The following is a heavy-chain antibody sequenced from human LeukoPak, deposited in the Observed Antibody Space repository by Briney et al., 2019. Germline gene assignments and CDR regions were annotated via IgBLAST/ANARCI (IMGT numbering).Heavy chain of an antibody. CDR3: ARIPKVDSSMARYFDC. J-gene: IGHJ4*02. D-gene: IGHD5-18*01. Sequence: GESLKISCKASGYSFPDYWIGWVRQPPGKGLEWMGIIYPGDSDTRYSPSFQGQVSISADKSINTAYLQWSSLRASDTAMYYCARIPKVDSSMARYFDCRGQGTLVTVSS. CDR2: IYPGDSDT. V-gene: IGHV5-51*01. CDR1: GYSFPDYW.